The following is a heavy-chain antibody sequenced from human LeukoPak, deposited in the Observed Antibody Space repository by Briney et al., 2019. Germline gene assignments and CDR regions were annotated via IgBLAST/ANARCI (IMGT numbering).Heavy chain of an antibody. J-gene: IGHJ4*02. Sequence: TFTXXXMHWVRQAPGQGLEWMGWINPNSGGTNYAQKFQGRVTMTRDTSISTAYMELSRLRSDDTAVYYCAREQVADYYGSGSYQYWGQGTLVTVSS. CDR1: TFTXXX. CDR3: AREQVADYYGSGSYQY. D-gene: IGHD3-10*01. CDR2: INPNSGGT. V-gene: IGHV1-2*02.